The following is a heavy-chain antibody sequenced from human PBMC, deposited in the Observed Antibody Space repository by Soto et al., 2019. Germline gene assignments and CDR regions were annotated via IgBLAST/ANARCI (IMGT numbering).Heavy chain of an antibody. J-gene: IGHJ6*03. CDR1: GFTFSDYY. V-gene: IGHV3-11*01. Sequence: SGGSLRLSCAASGFTFSDYYMSWIRQAPGKGLEWVSYISSSGSTIYYADSVKGRFTISRDNAKNSLYLQMNSLRAEDTAVYYCARDLDLSYSLDYYMDVWGKGTTVTVSS. CDR2: ISSSGSTI. CDR3: ARDLDLSYSLDYYMDV. D-gene: IGHD1-26*01.